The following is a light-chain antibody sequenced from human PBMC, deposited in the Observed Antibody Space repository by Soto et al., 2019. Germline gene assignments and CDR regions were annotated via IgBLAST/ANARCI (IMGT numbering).Light chain of an antibody. CDR3: QHYASSPWT. V-gene: IGKV3-20*01. CDR1: QSITNNY. J-gene: IGKJ1*01. CDR2: LSS. Sequence: EIVLTQSPGTLSLSLGERATLSCRASQSITNNYLAWYQQKPGQPPRLLIYLSSNMAAAIPDRFSGSGSGADFTPTINRLEPEEFAGYHCQHYASSPWTFGQGTKVDIK.